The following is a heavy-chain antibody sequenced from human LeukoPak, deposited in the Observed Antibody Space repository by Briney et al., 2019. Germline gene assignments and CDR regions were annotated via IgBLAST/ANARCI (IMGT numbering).Heavy chain of an antibody. CDR3: ARVKRFYDILTGSYYYYYYMDV. CDR2: MYYSGST. Sequence: PSETLSLTCTVSGGSISSHYWSWIRQPPGKGLEWIGYMYYSGSTNYNPSPKTRVTISVDTSKNQFSLKLSSVTAADTAVYYCARVKRFYDILTGSYYYYYYMDVWGKGTTVTVSS. V-gene: IGHV4-59*11. D-gene: IGHD3-9*01. CDR1: GGSISSHY. J-gene: IGHJ6*03.